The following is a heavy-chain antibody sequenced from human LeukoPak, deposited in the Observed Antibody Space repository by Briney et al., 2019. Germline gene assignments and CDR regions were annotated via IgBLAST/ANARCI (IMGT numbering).Heavy chain of an antibody. Sequence: EPSETLSLTCAVYGGSFSGYYWSWIRQPPGKGLEWIGEINHSGSTNYNPSLKSRVTISVDTSKNQFSLKLSSVTAADTAVYYCAREGYDPRGYYYYMDVWGKGTTVTVSS. CDR3: AREGYDPRGYYYYMDV. CDR2: INHSGST. D-gene: IGHD3-3*01. CDR1: GGSFSGYY. V-gene: IGHV4-34*01. J-gene: IGHJ6*03.